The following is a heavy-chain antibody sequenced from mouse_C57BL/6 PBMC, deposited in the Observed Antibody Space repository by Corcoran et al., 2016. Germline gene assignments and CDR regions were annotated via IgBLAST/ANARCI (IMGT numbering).Heavy chain of an antibody. CDR2: INPNNGGT. J-gene: IGHJ2*01. CDR1: GYTFTDYY. V-gene: IGHV1-26*01. CDR3: AHGRLDY. Sequence: EVQLQQSGPELVKPGASVKISCKASGYTFTDYYMNWVKQSHGKSLEWIGDINPNNGGTSYNQKCKGKATLTVDKSSSTASMDLRSLTAEDSALDYCAHGRLDYWGQGTTLTGSS. D-gene: IGHD1-1*01.